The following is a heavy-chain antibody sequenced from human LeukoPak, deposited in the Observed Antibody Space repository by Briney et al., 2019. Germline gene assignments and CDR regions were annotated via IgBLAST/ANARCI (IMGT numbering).Heavy chain of an antibody. CDR2: ISWDGGST. CDR1: GFTFDDYA. J-gene: IGHJ6*03. CDR3: AKDAIAVAGDDHYYYYMDV. Sequence: GGSLRLSCAASGFTFDDYAMHWVRQAPGKGLEWVSLISWDGGSTYYADSVKGRFTISRDNSKNSLYLQMNSLRAEDTALYYCAKDAIAVAGDDHYYYYMDVWGKGTTVTVSS. D-gene: IGHD6-19*01. V-gene: IGHV3-43D*03.